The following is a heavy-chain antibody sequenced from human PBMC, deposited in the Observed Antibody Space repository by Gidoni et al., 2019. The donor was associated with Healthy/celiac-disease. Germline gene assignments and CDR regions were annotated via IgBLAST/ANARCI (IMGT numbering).Heavy chain of an antibody. V-gene: IGHV3-11*06. CDR1: GFTVSVYY. CDR2: ISSSRSYT. CDR3: ARARGVSGYFGQ. D-gene: IGHD3-3*01. Sequence: QVQLVESGGGLVMPGGSLRRSWADSGFTVSVYYMSWIRQAPGKGLAWVSYISSSRSYTNYADSVKGRFTISSDNAKNSLYLQINSLRAEDTAVYYCARARGVSGYFGQWGQGTLVTVSS. J-gene: IGHJ1*01.